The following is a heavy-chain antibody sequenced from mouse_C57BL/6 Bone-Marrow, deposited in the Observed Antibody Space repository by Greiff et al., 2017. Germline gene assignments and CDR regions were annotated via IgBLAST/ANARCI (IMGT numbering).Heavy chain of an antibody. CDR2: IYPTSGRT. CDR3: ARSGPLGRSFDY. J-gene: IGHJ2*01. V-gene: IGHV1-55*01. Sequence: VQLQQPGAELVKPGASVKMSCKASGYTFTSYWITWVKQRPGQGLEWIGDIYPTSGRTNYNEKFKSKAILTVDTSSNTAYMQLSSLTSEASAVFYCARSGPLGRSFDYWGQGTPLTVSS. D-gene: IGHD4-1*01. CDR1: GYTFTSYW.